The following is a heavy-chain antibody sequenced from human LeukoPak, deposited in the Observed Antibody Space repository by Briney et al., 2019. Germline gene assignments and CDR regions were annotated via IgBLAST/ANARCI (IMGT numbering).Heavy chain of an antibody. V-gene: IGHV1-8*02. CDR3: ARGGRQHYDFWSGYTNPYYYYGMDV. Sequence: EASVKVSCKASGYTFTGYYIHWVRQAPGQGLEWMGWMNPNSGNTGYARKFQGRVTMTRNTSISTAYMELSSLRSEDTAVYYCARGGRQHYDFWSGYTNPYYYYGMDVWGQGTTVTVSS. D-gene: IGHD3-3*01. J-gene: IGHJ6*02. CDR2: MNPNSGNT. CDR1: GYTFTGYY.